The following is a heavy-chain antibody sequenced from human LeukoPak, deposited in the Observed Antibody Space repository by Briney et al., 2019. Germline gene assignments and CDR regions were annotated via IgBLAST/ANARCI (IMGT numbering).Heavy chain of an antibody. CDR1: GFTFSSYA. V-gene: IGHV3-64*01. J-gene: IGHJ4*02. D-gene: IGHD3-3*01. CDR2: ISSNGGST. CDR3: ARDSSRGFFLEWWRNFDY. Sequence: PGGSLRLSCAASGFTFSSYAMHWVRQAPGKGLEYVSAISSNGGSTYYANSVRGRFTISRDNSKNTLYLQMGSLRAEDMAVYYCARDSSRGFFLEWWRNFDYWGQGTLVTVSS.